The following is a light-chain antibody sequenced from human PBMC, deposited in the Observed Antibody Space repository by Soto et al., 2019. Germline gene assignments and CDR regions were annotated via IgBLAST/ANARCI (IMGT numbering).Light chain of an antibody. Sequence: DIVMTQSPLSLPVTPGEPASISCRSSQSLLHSNGYNYLDWYLQKPGQSPQLLIYLGSNRASGVPDRFSGSGSGTDFTLKISRVDAVVVGVYYFMQALQTPSTFGQGTKVEIK. CDR1: QSLLHSNGYNY. J-gene: IGKJ1*01. CDR3: MQALQTPST. V-gene: IGKV2-28*01. CDR2: LGS.